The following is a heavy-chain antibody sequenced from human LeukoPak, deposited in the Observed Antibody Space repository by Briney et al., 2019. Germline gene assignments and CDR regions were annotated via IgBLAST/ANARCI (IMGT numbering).Heavy chain of an antibody. Sequence: GRSLRLSRAASRFTFSDYYMSWIRQAPGKGLEWVTYISRSSSYTNYADSVKGRFTISRDNAKNSLYLQMNSLRAEDTAVYYCARHGLYDSSDYWTFQHWGQGTLVTVSS. J-gene: IGHJ1*01. CDR3: ARHGLYDSSDYWTFQH. D-gene: IGHD3-22*01. CDR2: ISRSSSYT. V-gene: IGHV3-11*06. CDR1: RFTFSDYY.